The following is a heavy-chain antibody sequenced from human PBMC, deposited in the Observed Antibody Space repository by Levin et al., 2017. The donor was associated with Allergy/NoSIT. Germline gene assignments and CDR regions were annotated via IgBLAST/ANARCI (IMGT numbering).Heavy chain of an antibody. D-gene: IGHD4-17*01. CDR2: ISSSSSTI. V-gene: IGHV3-48*02. CDR3: ARVRVYGDYDTFDY. CDR1: GFTFSSYS. J-gene: IGHJ4*02. Sequence: ASVKVSCAASGFTFSSYSMNWVRQAPGKGLEWVSYISSSSSTIYYADSVKGRFTISRDNAKNSLYLQMNSLRDEDTAVYYCARVRVYGDYDTFDYWGQGTLVTVSS.